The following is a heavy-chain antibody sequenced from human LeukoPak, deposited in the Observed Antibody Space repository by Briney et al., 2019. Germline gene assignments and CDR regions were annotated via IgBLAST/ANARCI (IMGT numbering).Heavy chain of an antibody. CDR3: ARSTEGIAVAGDY. CDR2: INPNSGGT. J-gene: IGHJ4*02. CDR1: GYTFTGYY. D-gene: IGHD6-19*01. Sequence: ASVKVSCKASGYTFTGYYMHWVRQAPGQGLEWMGWINPNSGGTNYAQKFQGRVTMTRDTSISTAYMELSRLRSDDTAVYYCARSTEGIAVAGDYWGQGTLVTVSS. V-gene: IGHV1-2*02.